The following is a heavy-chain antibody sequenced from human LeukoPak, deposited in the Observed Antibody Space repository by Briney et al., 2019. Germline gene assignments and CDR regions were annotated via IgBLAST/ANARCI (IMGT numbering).Heavy chain of an antibody. V-gene: IGHV4-38-2*01. Sequence: SETLSLTCAVSGYSISSGYYWGWVRQAPGKGLEWIGSIYHTGSTDYNPSLKSRLTISVDMSKNQFSLNLRSVTAADTAVYYRARDKDDYVWGTYRWWGQGMLVTVSS. CDR1: GYSISSGYY. CDR3: ARDKDDYVWGTYRW. CDR2: IYHTGST. D-gene: IGHD3-16*02. J-gene: IGHJ4*02.